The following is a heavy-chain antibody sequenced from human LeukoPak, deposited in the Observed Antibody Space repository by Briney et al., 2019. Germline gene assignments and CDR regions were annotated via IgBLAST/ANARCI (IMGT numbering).Heavy chain of an antibody. CDR3: ARLYYYESSGYWNYFDY. Sequence: PSETLSLTCTVSGGSISSGGYYWSWIRQHPGKGLEWIGYIYYSGSTYYNPSLKSRVTISVDTSKNQFSLKLSSVTAADTAMYYCARLYYYESSGYWNYFDYWGQGTLVTVSS. CDR2: IYYSGST. V-gene: IGHV4-31*03. CDR1: GGSISSGGYY. J-gene: IGHJ4*02. D-gene: IGHD3-22*01.